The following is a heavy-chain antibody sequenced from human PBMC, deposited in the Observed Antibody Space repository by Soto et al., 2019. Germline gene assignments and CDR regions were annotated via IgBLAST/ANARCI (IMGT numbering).Heavy chain of an antibody. CDR3: ARVDITLGGVIVSSDY. CDR1: GFSFSDYY. Sequence: GGSLSLSCAASGFSFSDYYMSWIRQAPGKGLEWVSLISSSGSSTDYADSVKGRFTISRDNAKNTLSLQMNSLRAEDTAVYYCARVDITLGGVIVSSDYWGQGPRVPVSS. V-gene: IGHV3-11*04. J-gene: IGHJ4*02. CDR2: ISSSGSST. D-gene: IGHD3-16*02.